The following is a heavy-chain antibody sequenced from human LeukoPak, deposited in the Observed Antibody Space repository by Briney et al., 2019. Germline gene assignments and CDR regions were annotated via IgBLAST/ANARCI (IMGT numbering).Heavy chain of an antibody. CDR3: ARDSSYYDSRGPDAFNI. CDR1: GGSISSGDYY. CDR2: IYYSGST. J-gene: IGHJ3*02. D-gene: IGHD3-22*01. V-gene: IGHV4-30-4*08. Sequence: SQTLSLTCTVSGGSISSGDYYWSWIRQPPGKGLEWIGYIYYSGSTYYNPSLKSRVTISVNTSKNQFSLKLSSVTAADTAVYYCARDSSYYDSRGPDAFNIWGQGTMVTVSS.